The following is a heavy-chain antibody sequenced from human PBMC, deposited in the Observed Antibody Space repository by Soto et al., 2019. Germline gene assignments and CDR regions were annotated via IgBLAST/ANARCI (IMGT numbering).Heavy chain of an antibody. CDR1: GFSLSTTGVG. D-gene: IGHD1-7*01. J-gene: IGHJ4*02. CDR3: AHRGGGYNWDYADFDY. V-gene: IGHV2-5*02. Sequence: QITLKESGPTLVKPTQTLTLTCSFSGFSLSTTGVGVGWIRQPPGKALEWLGFAYWDDDNRYSPSLESRLTITKDTSGNQVVSTMTNMDTVDTATYFCAHRGGGYNWDYADFDYWGQGTLVTVSS. CDR2: AYWDDDN.